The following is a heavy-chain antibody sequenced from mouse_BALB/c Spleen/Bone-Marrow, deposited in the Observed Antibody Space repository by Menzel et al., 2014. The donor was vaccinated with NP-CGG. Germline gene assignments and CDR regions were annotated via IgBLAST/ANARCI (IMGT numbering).Heavy chain of an antibody. D-gene: IGHD1-2*01. CDR3: ASATTATYYAMDY. CDR2: IDPANGNT. CDR1: GFNIKDTY. Sequence: VQLKESGAELVKPGASVKLSCTASGFNIKDTYMHWVKQRPEQGLEWIGRIDPANGNTKYDPKFQSKATITTDTSSNTAYLQVSSLTSEDTAVYYCASATTATYYAMDYWGQGTSVTVSS. V-gene: IGHV14-3*02. J-gene: IGHJ4*01.